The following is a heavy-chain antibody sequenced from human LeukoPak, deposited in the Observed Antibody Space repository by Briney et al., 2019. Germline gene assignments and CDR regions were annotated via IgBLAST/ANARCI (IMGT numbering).Heavy chain of an antibody. CDR2: SSISYI. CDR3: AHFSWIQLWRDDAFDI. Sequence: SSISYIYYADSVKGRFTISRDNAKNSLYLQMNSLRAEDTAVYYCAHFSWIQLWRDDAFDIWGQGTMVTVSS. D-gene: IGHD5-18*01. V-gene: IGHV3-21*01. J-gene: IGHJ3*02.